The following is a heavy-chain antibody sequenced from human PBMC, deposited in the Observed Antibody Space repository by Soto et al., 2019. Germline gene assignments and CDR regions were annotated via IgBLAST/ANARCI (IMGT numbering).Heavy chain of an antibody. V-gene: IGHV4-39*07. D-gene: IGHD3-10*01. CDR1: GGSISNSNYY. CDR3: ARSAYYYGSGSYYYFDY. CDR2: IYYTGST. J-gene: IGHJ4*02. Sequence: SETLSLTCTVSGGSISNSNYYWGWIRQPPGKGLEWIGYIYYTGSTYYNPSLKSRVTISVDASKTQFSLKLSSVTAADTAVYFCARSAYYYGSGSYYYFDYWGQGTLVTVSS.